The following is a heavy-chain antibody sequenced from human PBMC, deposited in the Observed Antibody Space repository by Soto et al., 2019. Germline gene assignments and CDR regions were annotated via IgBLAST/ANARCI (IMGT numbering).Heavy chain of an antibody. Sequence: SETLSLTCAVYGGSFSGYYWSWIRQPPGKGLEWIGEINHSGSTNYNPSLKSRVTISVDTSKNQFSLKLSSVTAADTAVYYCARGPAMGYYYYYGMDVWGPGTTVTVSS. D-gene: IGHD5-18*01. J-gene: IGHJ6*02. V-gene: IGHV4-34*01. CDR3: ARGPAMGYYYYYGMDV. CDR2: INHSGST. CDR1: GGSFSGYY.